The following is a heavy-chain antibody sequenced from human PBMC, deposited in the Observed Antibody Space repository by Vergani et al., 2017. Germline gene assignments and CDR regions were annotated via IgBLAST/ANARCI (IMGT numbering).Heavy chain of an antibody. V-gene: IGHV1-3*01. CDR3: ASDSSICTNGVCYSGYYYYYMDV. D-gene: IGHD2-8*01. J-gene: IGHJ6*03. Sequence: QVHLVQSGAEVKKPGASVKVSCKASGYTFTRYAMHWVRQAPGQRLEWMGWMNAANGNTQYSQKLQGRVTMTTDTSTSKAYMELRSLRSDDTAVYYCASDSSICTNGVCYSGYYYYYMDVWGKGTTVTVSS. CDR2: MNAANGNT. CDR1: GYTFTRYA.